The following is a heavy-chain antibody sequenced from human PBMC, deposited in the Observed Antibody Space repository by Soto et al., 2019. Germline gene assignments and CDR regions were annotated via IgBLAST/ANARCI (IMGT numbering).Heavy chain of an antibody. V-gene: IGHV1-69*13. D-gene: IGHD3-10*01. CDR3: ARLLWFGESTTSPIDY. J-gene: IGHJ4*02. Sequence: SVKVSCKASGGTFSSYSISWVRQAPGQGLEWMGGIIPIFGTANYAQKFQGRVTITADESTSTAYMELSSLRSEDTAVYYCARLLWFGESTTSPIDYWGQGTLVTVSS. CDR2: IIPIFGTA. CDR1: GGTFSSYS.